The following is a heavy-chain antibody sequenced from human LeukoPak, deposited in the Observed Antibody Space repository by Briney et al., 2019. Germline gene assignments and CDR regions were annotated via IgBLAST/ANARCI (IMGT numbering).Heavy chain of an antibody. V-gene: IGHV3-23*01. Sequence: PGGSLRLSCVASGFTFSNFAMNWVRQSPGKGGEWISTITVSANNAYYSHSLKGRFTISRDNSKNTLYLQINSLRDQDTALYFCAKDPLWDSYAESWGEGPLVSV. J-gene: IGHJ5*02. CDR1: GFTFSNFA. D-gene: IGHD5-18*01. CDR2: ITVSANNA. CDR3: AKDPLWDSYAES.